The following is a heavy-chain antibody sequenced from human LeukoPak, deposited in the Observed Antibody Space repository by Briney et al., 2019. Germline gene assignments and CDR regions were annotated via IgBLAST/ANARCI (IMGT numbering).Heavy chain of an antibody. Sequence: GGSLRLSCAASGFSFSAYCVHWVRPAPGKGLEWVAVIWYDGSSKDYADSVKGRFTFSRDNSKNTLYLQMNSLTVEDTAVYYCARSQSSSLIDYWGQGTLVTVSS. D-gene: IGHD6-13*01. V-gene: IGHV3-33*01. J-gene: IGHJ4*02. CDR2: IWYDGSSK. CDR3: ARSQSSSLIDY. CDR1: GFSFSAYC.